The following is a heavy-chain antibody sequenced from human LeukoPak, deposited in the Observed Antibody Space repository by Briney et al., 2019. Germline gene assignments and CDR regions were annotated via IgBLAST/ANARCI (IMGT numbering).Heavy chain of an antibody. V-gene: IGHV3-30*18. CDR3: AKRWYLDY. Sequence: GGSLRLSCAASGFTFSSYGMHWVRQAPGKGLEWVAVISYDGSNKYYADSVKGRFTISRDNSKNTLYLQMNSLRVEDTAIYYCAKRWYLDYWGQGTLVTVSS. CDR1: GFTFSSYG. CDR2: ISYDGSNK. J-gene: IGHJ4*02. D-gene: IGHD5-24*01.